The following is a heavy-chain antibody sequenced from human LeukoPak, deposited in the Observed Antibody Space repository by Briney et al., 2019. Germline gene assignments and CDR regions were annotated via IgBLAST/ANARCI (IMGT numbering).Heavy chain of an antibody. CDR1: GGSISSYH. Sequence: SETLSLTCGVSGGSISSYHWNWIRQPAGKGLEWIGRIYSSGTTNFNPSLTSRLTMSVDTSKNQFSLKLQSVTAADTAVYYCARDRGYSYGWGIYFFDFWGQGILVTVSS. CDR3: ARDRGYSYGWGIYFFDF. CDR2: IYSSGTT. V-gene: IGHV4-4*07. J-gene: IGHJ4*02. D-gene: IGHD5-18*01.